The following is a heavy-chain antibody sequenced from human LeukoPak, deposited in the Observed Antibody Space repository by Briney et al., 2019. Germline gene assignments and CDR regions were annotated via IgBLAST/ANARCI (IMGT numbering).Heavy chain of an antibody. CDR1: GFTFSSFG. CDR3: AKVRPSLVPAAFDY. CDR2: ISGSGGST. V-gene: IGHV3-23*01. J-gene: IGHJ4*02. D-gene: IGHD2-2*01. Sequence: GGSLRLSCAASGFTFSSFGMSWVRQAPGKGLAWVSTISGSGGSTYYADSVKGRFTISRDNSKNTLYLQMNSLRAEDTAVYYCAKVRPSLVPAAFDYWGQGTLVTVSS.